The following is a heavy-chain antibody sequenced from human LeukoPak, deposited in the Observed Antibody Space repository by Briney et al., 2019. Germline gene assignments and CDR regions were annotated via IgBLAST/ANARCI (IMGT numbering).Heavy chain of an antibody. CDR2: ITWNGEIT. Sequence: GGSLRLSCAASGFSFDDCGMSWVRQVPGKGLEWVCGITWNGEITGYAESVKGRFTISRDNAKNSLYLQMNSLRAEDTAVYYCARFTIDAFDIWGQGTMVTVSS. V-gene: IGHV3-20*04. J-gene: IGHJ3*02. CDR3: ARFTIDAFDI. D-gene: IGHD3-3*01. CDR1: GFSFDDCG.